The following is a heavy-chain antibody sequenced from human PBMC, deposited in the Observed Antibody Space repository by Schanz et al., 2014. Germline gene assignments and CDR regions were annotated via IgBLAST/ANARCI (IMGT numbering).Heavy chain of an antibody. CDR1: GFTFSSYA. CDR2: ITGASDHI. V-gene: IGHV3-23*04. Sequence: VQLVESGGGVVQPGRSLRLSCAASGFTFSSYALHWVRQAPGKGLEWVSGITGASDHIDYAESVKGRFTISRDNSKNTLYLQMNSLRPEDTAVYYCAKYRGYYRVSGSYRELEYWGQGTLVTVSS. D-gene: IGHD3-10*01. CDR3: AKYRGYYRVSGSYRELEY. J-gene: IGHJ4*02.